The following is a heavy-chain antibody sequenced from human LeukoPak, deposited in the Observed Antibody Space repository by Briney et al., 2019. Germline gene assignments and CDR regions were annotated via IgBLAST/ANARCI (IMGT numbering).Heavy chain of an antibody. CDR1: GGSISTYY. D-gene: IGHD6-13*01. J-gene: IGHJ4*02. V-gene: IGHV4-59*01. Sequence: SETLSLTCTVSGGSISTYYWTWIRQPPGKGLEWIGYIYYSGSTNYNPSLKSRVTISVDASKNQFSLKLSSVTAADTAVYYCARGGEAATADWGRGILVTVSS. CDR2: IYYSGST. CDR3: ARGGEAATAD.